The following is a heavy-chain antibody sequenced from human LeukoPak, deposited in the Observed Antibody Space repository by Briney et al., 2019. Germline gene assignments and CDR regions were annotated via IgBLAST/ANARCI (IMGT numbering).Heavy chain of an antibody. CDR2: IIPIFGTA. CDR1: GGTFSSYA. D-gene: IGHD2-2*01. J-gene: IGHJ6*03. CDR3: ASGSPTDIVVVPAATYYYYYMDV. Sequence: ASVKVSCKASGGTFSSYAISWVRQAPGQGLEWMGGIIPIFGTANYAQKFQGRVTITADESTSTAYMELSSLRSEDTAVYYCASGSPTDIVVVPAATYYYYYMDVWGKGTTVTVSS. V-gene: IGHV1-69*01.